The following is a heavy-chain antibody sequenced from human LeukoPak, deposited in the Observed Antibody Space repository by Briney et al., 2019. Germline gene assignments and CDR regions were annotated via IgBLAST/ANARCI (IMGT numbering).Heavy chain of an antibody. D-gene: IGHD3-22*01. CDR2: ISSSSSYI. CDR3: ARDEGSSGYYYAN. Sequence: PGGSLRLSCAASGFTFSSYSMNWVRQAPGKGLEWVSSISSSSSYIYYADSVKGRFTISRDNAKNSLYLQMNNLRAEDTAVYYCARDEGSSGYYYANWGQGSLVTVSS. V-gene: IGHV3-21*01. CDR1: GFTFSSYS. J-gene: IGHJ4*02.